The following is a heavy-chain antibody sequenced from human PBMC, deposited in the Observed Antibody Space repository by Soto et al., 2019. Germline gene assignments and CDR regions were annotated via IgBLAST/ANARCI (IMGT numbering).Heavy chain of an antibody. CDR1: GFTFSSYG. CDR2: IWYDGSNK. D-gene: IGHD3-10*01. J-gene: IGHJ6*02. Sequence: QVQLVESGGGVVQPGRSLRLSCAASGFTFSSYGMHWVRQAPGKGLEWVAVIWYDGSNKYYADSVKGRFTISRDNSKNTLYLQMNSLRAEDTAVYYCARDHDYGSGSHALDYYYGMDVWGQGTTVTVSS. V-gene: IGHV3-33*01. CDR3: ARDHDYGSGSHALDYYYGMDV.